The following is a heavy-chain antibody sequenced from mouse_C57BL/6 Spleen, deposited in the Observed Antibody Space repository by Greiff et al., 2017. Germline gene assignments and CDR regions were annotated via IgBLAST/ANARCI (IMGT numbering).Heavy chain of an antibody. J-gene: IGHJ4*01. V-gene: IGHV1-80*01. Sequence: QVQLQQSGAELVKPGASVKISCKASGYAFSSYWMNWVKQRPGKGLEWIGQIYPGDGDTNYNGKFKGKATLTADKSSSTAYMQLSSLTSEDSAVYFCAREGYDRYYAMDYWGQGTSVTVSS. D-gene: IGHD2-2*01. CDR2: IYPGDGDT. CDR3: AREGYDRYYAMDY. CDR1: GYAFSSYW.